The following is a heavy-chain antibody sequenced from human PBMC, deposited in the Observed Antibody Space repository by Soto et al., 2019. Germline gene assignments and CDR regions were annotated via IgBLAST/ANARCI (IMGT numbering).Heavy chain of an antibody. J-gene: IGHJ4*02. CDR1: EFTFSSYA. Sequence: EVQLLASGGGFVQPGGSLRLSCAASEFTFSSYAMVWVRQAPGKGLEWVSAISNDGANTYYVDSVKGRFTISRDNSKNTLYLQMNSLRAEDSALYYCAKGTLGYCNGASCYPLDYWGQGTLVTVSS. CDR2: ISNDGANT. D-gene: IGHD2-15*01. V-gene: IGHV3-23*01. CDR3: AKGTLGYCNGASCYPLDY.